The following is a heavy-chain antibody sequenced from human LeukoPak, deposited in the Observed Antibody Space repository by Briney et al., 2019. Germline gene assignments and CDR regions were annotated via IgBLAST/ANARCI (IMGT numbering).Heavy chain of an antibody. CDR2: IYYSGST. CDR1: GGSISSSSYY. Sequence: SETLSLTCTVSGGSISSSSYYWGWIRQPPGKGLEWIGSIYYSGSTYYNPSLKSRVTISVDTSKNQFSLKLSSVTAADTAVYYCARHGSGGDISYSSSPFDYWGQGTLVTVSS. D-gene: IGHD6-6*01. CDR3: ARHGSGGDISYSSSPFDY. V-gene: IGHV4-39*01. J-gene: IGHJ4*02.